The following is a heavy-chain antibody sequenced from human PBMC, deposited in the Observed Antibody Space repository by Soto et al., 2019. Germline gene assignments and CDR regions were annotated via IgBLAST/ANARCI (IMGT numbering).Heavy chain of an antibody. J-gene: IGHJ6*02. CDR3: ARNRPPYCSGGSCYSGYYYYGMDV. CDR1: GYSFTSYW. CDR2: IDPSDSYT. D-gene: IGHD2-15*01. V-gene: IGHV5-10-1*01. Sequence: PGESLKISCKASGYSFTSYWISWVRQMPGKGLEWMGRIDPSDSYTNYSPSFQGHVTISADKSISTAYLQWSSLKASDTAMYYCARNRPPYCSGGSCYSGYYYYGMDVWGQGTTVTVSS.